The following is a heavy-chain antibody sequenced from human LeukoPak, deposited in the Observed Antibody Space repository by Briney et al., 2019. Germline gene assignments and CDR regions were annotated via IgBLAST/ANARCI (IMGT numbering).Heavy chain of an antibody. V-gene: IGHV1-2*04. Sequence: ASVRVSCKASGYRFTGYYMHWVRQAPGQGLEWMGWINPNSGGTNYAQKFQGWVTMTRDTSTNTAYMELSGLKSDDTAVYYCARNPTVYDAFDIWGQGTMVTVSS. CDR3: ARNPTVYDAFDI. CDR1: GYRFTGYY. J-gene: IGHJ3*02. CDR2: INPNSGGT. D-gene: IGHD4-11*01.